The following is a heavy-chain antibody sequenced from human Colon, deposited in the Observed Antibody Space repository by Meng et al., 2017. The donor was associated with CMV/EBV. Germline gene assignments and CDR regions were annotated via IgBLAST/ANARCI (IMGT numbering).Heavy chain of an antibody. V-gene: IGHV3-21*01. Sequence: GESLKISCAASGFTFSRHTMNWVRQAPGKGLEWVSSISSTSSFMFYADSVKGRFTVSRDNAKNLLYLQTHSLRAEDTAVYYCARDRLDDYSTTNFDLWGQGTLVTVSS. CDR1: GFTFSRHT. CDR2: ISSTSSFM. CDR3: ARDRLDDYSTTNFDL. J-gene: IGHJ4*02. D-gene: IGHD4-11*01.